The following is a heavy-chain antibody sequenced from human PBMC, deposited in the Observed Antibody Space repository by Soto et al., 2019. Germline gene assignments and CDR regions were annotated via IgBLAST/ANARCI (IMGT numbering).Heavy chain of an antibody. J-gene: IGHJ4*02. D-gene: IGHD6-25*01. CDR2: ISGSGGTT. CDR1: GFTFSSYA. CDR3: AKFFVETGGSSGWPWTFHY. V-gene: IGHV3-23*01. Sequence: EVQLLESGGGLVQPGRSLRLSCAASGFTFSSYAMSWVRQAPGKGLEWVSAISGSGGTTYCAASVKVRFTISRDNSKNTLFLQMNSLRAEDTAVYYCAKFFVETGGSSGWPWTFHYWGQGTLVTVSS.